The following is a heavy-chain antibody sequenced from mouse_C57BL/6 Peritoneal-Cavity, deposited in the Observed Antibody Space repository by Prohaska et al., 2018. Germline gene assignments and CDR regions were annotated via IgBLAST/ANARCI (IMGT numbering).Heavy chain of an antibody. CDR3: ADESRTAYAMDY. Sequence: QVQLQQPEAELVKPGASVKLSCKASGYTFTSYWMHWLKQRPGQGLQWIGMIHPNSGSTNYNEKFKSKATLTVDKSSSTAYMQLISLTSEDSAVCYCADESRTAYAMDYWGQGASDTVSS. CDR1: GYTFTSYW. J-gene: IGHJ4*01. D-gene: IGHD1-1*01. V-gene: IGHV1-64*01. CDR2: IHPNSGST.